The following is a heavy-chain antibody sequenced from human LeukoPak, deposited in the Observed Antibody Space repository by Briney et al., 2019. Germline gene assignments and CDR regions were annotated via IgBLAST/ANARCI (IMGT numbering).Heavy chain of an antibody. J-gene: IGHJ5*02. CDR3: ARSSSSHHHNIEAANWFDP. CDR2: TYCRSKWYN. CDR1: GDSVSSNSAA. V-gene: IGHV6-1*01. Sequence: SQTLSLTCAISGDSVSSNSAAWNWIRQSPSRGLEWLGRTYCRSKWYNDYAVSVKSRITINPDTSKNQFSLQLNSVAPEDTAVYYCARSSSSHHHNIEAANWFDPWGQGTLVTVSS. D-gene: IGHD2/OR15-2a*01.